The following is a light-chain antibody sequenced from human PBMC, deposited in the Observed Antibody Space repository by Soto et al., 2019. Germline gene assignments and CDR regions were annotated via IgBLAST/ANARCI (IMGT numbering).Light chain of an antibody. CDR1: QRITT. CDR2: GLS. CDR3: QQYYDCPT. J-gene: IGKJ1*01. Sequence: EIVMTQSPATLSLSPGERATLSCRASQRITTVAWYQQKPGQAPRLLIYGLSIRAPGVPARFSVSGSGTEFTLTISSLQSEDFAVYFCQQYYDCPTFGQGTRVEVK. V-gene: IGKV3-15*01.